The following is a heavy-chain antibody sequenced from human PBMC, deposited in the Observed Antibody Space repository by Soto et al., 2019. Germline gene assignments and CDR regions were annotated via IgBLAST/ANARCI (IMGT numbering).Heavy chain of an antibody. CDR3: ARGTGAYGSGSYQSYYYYYGMDV. CDR2: INHSGST. Sequence: SETLSLTCAVYGVSFSGYYWIWIRQPPGKGLEWIGEINHSGSTNYNPSLKSRVTISVDTSKNQFSLKLSSVTAADTAVYYCARGTGAYGSGSYQSYYYYYGMDVWGQGTTVTVSS. J-gene: IGHJ6*02. D-gene: IGHD3-10*01. V-gene: IGHV4-34*01. CDR1: GVSFSGYY.